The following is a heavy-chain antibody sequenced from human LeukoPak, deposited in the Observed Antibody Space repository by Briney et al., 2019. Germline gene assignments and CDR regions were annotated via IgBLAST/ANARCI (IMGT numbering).Heavy chain of an antibody. CDR1: GGSISSYY. CDR3: ARLYGTAFDI. CDR2: IYTSGST. D-gene: IGHD1-14*01. V-gene: IGHV4-4*09. J-gene: IGHJ3*02. Sequence: SETLSLTCTVSGGSISSYYWSWIRQPPGKGLELIGYIYTSGSTNYNPSLKSRVTISVDTSKNQFSLKLSSVTAADTAVYYCARLYGTAFDIWGQGTMVTVSS.